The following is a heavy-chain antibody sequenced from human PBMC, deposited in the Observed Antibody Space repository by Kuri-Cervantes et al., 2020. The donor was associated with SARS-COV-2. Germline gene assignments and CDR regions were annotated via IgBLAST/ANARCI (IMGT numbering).Heavy chain of an antibody. D-gene: IGHD3-22*01. Sequence: GGSLRLSCAASGFTFSSYDMHWVRQATGKGLEWVSAIGTAGDTYYPGSVKGRFTISRENAKNSLYLQMNSLRAGDTAVYYCARVVRSGYYYDYWGQGTLVTVSS. CDR2: IGTAGDT. V-gene: IGHV3-13*04. J-gene: IGHJ4*02. CDR3: ARVVRSGYYYDY. CDR1: GFTFSSYD.